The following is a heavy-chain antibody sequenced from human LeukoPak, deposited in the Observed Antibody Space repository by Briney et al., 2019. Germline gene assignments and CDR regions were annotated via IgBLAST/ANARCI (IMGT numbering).Heavy chain of an antibody. CDR1: GFTLSDLW. CDR3: AKAWSSGWYLQPFDY. D-gene: IGHD6-19*01. J-gene: IGHJ4*02. Sequence: GGSLRLSCVASGFTLSDLWMSWVRQAPGRGLEWVSAISASGGSTYYADSVKGRFTISRDNSKNTLYLQMNSLRAEDTAVYYCAKAWSSGWYLQPFDYWGQGTLVPVSS. V-gene: IGHV3-23*01. CDR2: ISASGGST.